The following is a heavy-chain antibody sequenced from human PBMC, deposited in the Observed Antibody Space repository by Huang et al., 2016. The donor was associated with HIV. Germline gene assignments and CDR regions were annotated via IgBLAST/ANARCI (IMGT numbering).Heavy chain of an antibody. D-gene: IGHD2-15*01. J-gene: IGHJ6*02. CDR1: GYPFITYD. V-gene: IGHV1-8*01. Sequence: VQLVQSGAEVRKPGASVTLSCKASGYPFITYDLSWVRQAAGQGLEWMGWVNPDHDNTGYAQKFQGSVIMTRNTSRNAVDREVSSPRSEDAAVYYCARGLRYCRGAFCTHYAMDVWGQGTTVTVSS. CDR3: ARGLRYCRGAFCTHYAMDV. CDR2: VNPDHDNT.